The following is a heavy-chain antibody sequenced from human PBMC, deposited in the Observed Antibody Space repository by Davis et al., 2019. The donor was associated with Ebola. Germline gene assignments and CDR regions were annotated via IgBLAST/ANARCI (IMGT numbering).Heavy chain of an antibody. CDR1: GFLVSNNY. J-gene: IGHJ5*01. CDR3: ARDRQCADNRCSGVEWFDS. CDR2: IYRGGSA. D-gene: IGHD3-10*02. Sequence: GGSLRLSCAASGFLVSNNYINWVRQVPGKGMEWVAAIYRGGSAHYRDSVKGRFIISRDNSKNTVDLQMNSLRAEDTALYYCARDRQCADNRCSGVEWFDSWGQGTLVTVSS. V-gene: IGHV3-66*01.